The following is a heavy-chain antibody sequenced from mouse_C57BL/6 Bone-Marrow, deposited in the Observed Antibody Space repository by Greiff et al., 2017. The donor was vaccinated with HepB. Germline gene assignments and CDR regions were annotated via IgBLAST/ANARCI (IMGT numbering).Heavy chain of an antibody. V-gene: IGHV5-6*01. Sequence: EVQVVESGGDLVKPGGSLKLSCAASGFTFSSYGMSWVRQTPDKRLEWVATISSGGSYTYYPDSVKGRFTISRDNAKNTLYLQMSSLKSEDTAMYYCARLAWFAYWGQGTLVTVSA. CDR2: ISSGGSYT. CDR1: GFTFSSYG. CDR3: ARLAWFAY. J-gene: IGHJ3*01.